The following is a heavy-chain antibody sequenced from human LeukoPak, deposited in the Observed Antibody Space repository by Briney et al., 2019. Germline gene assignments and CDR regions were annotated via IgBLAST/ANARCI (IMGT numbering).Heavy chain of an antibody. V-gene: IGHV1-18*01. J-gene: IGHJ5*02. CDR2: ISAYNGNT. CDR3: ARSKSEGFDP. Sequence: AASVKVSCKSSGYTFPNYGSSWVRQAPGQGLEWMGWISAYNGNTNYAQKLQGRVTMTTDTSTSTAYMELRSLRSDDTAVYYCARSKSEGFDPWGQGTLVTVSS. CDR1: GYTFPNYG.